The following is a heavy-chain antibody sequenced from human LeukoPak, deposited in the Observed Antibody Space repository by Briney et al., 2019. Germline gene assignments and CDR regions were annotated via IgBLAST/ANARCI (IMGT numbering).Heavy chain of an antibody. CDR2: ISGSGGST. Sequence: AGGSLRLSCAASGFTFSSYAMSWVRQAPGKGLEWVSAISGSGGSTYYADSVKGRFTISRDNSKNTMYLQMNSLRAEDTAVYYCAKDESSGWFNDAFEIWGQGTMVTVSS. J-gene: IGHJ3*02. D-gene: IGHD6-19*01. V-gene: IGHV3-23*01. CDR3: AKDESSGWFNDAFEI. CDR1: GFTFSSYA.